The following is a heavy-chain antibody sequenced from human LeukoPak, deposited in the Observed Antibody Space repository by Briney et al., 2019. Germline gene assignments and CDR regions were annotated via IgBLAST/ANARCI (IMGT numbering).Heavy chain of an antibody. J-gene: IGHJ4*02. D-gene: IGHD2-2*01. CDR1: LVTLDDYV. CDR3: DSIRGAMRGGDY. V-gene: IGHV3-9*01. CDR2: MCQNRGSI. Sequence: PRRSLRHSCAAPLVTLDDYVMYWGPQAPGEGLGCVSGMCQNRGSIGYGDTVKVQLPLSRHNAKTYLYLQMNGLRAEDTGLYYCDSIRGAMRGGDYWGEGPLVRVPS.